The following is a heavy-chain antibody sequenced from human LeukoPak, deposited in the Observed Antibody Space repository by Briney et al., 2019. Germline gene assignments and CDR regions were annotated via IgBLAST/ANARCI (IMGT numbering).Heavy chain of an antibody. J-gene: IGHJ6*03. V-gene: IGHV1-2*02. CDR3: ARRTYDILTGYYYYYYMDV. D-gene: IGHD3-9*01. CDR2: INPNSGGT. Sequence: ASVKVSCKASGYTFTGYYMHWVRQAPGQGLEWMGWINPNSGGTNYAQKFQGRVTMTRNTSISTAYMELSSLRSEDTAVYYCARRTYDILTGYYYYYYMDVWGKGTTVTISS. CDR1: GYTFTGYY.